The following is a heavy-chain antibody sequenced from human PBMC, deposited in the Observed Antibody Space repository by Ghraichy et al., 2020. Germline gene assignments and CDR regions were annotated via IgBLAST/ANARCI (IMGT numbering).Heavy chain of an antibody. J-gene: IGHJ4*02. CDR2: INHSGST. CDR3: ARGEEGNWNDVGYFDY. CDR1: GGSFSGYY. D-gene: IGHD1-20*01. V-gene: IGHV4-34*01. Sequence: SQTLSLTCAVYGGSFSGYYWSWIRQPPGKGLEWIGEINHSGSTNYNPSLKSRVTISVDTSKNQFSLKLSSVTAADTAVYYCARGEEGNWNDVGYFDYWGQGTLVTVSS.